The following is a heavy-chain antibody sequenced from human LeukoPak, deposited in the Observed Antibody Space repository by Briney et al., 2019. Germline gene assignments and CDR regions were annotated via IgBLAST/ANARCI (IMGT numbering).Heavy chain of an antibody. Sequence: PGGSLRLSCAASGFTVSNNYMSWVRQAPGKGLEWVSLIYSGGSTYYADSVKGRFTISRDNSKNTLYLQMNSLRAEDTAVYYCARTIRDYGLTYFDYWGQGTLVTVSS. J-gene: IGHJ4*02. CDR1: GFTVSNNY. D-gene: IGHD4-17*01. CDR2: IYSGGST. CDR3: ARTIRDYGLTYFDY. V-gene: IGHV3-53*01.